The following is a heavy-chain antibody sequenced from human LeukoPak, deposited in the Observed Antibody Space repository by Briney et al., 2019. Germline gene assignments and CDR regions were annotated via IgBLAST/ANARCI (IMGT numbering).Heavy chain of an antibody. V-gene: IGHV1-69*05. Sequence: GASVKVSCKASGGTFSSYAISWVRQAPGQGLEWMGGIIPIFGTANYAQKFQGRVTMTRDMSTSTVYMELSSLRSEDTAVYYCARDAGDSDRRDAFDIWGQGTMVTVSS. CDR2: IIPIFGTA. CDR1: GGTFSSYA. D-gene: IGHD3-22*01. J-gene: IGHJ3*02. CDR3: ARDAGDSDRRDAFDI.